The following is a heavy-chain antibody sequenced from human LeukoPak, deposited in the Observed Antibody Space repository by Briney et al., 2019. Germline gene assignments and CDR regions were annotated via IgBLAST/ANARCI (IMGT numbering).Heavy chain of an antibody. V-gene: IGHV1-24*01. CDR3: VIRDQYSPDY. J-gene: IGHJ4*02. CDR2: FDPEEGET. CDR1: GYTLTELS. Sequence: ASVKVSCKVSGYTLTELSMHWVRQAPAKGLEWMGGFDPEEGETIYAQKFQGRVTMTEDTSTDTAYMELSSLRSEDTAVYYCVIRDQYSPDYWGQGTLVTVSS. D-gene: IGHD2-15*01.